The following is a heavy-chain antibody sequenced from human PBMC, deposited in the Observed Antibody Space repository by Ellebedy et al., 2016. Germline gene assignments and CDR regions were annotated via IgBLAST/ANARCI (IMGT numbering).Heavy chain of an antibody. V-gene: IGHV3-7*01. D-gene: IGHD2-21*01. CDR2: IKEDGSRK. CDR3: ARDQLGYSGEVFDF. CDR1: GFTFSSNW. Sequence: GGSLRLSCAASGFTFSSNWMTWVRQAPGKGLEWVANIKEDGSRKYYVDSVKGRFTISRDNAKKSLYLQMNSLRAGDSAVYYCARDQLGYSGEVFDFWGQGTLVTVSS. J-gene: IGHJ4*02.